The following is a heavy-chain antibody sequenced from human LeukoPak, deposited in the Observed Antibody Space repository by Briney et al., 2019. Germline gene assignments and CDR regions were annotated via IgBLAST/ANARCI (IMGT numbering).Heavy chain of an antibody. CDR1: GGSISSGGYY. D-gene: IGHD6-19*01. V-gene: IGHV4-31*03. J-gene: IGHJ5*02. Sequence: SQTLSLTCTVSGGSISSGGYYWSWIRQHPWKGLEWIGYIYYSGSTYYNPSLKSRVTISVDTSKNQFSLKLSSVTAADTAVYYCARGPSPKSRIAVAGNWFDPWGQGTLVTVSS. CDR2: IYYSGST. CDR3: ARGPSPKSRIAVAGNWFDP.